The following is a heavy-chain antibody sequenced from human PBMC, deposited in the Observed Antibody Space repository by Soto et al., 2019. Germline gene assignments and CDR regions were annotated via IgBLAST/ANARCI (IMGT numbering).Heavy chain of an antibody. CDR3: ARLYDTLTGRDY. Sequence: PSETLSLTCTVSGGSISSSSYYWGWIRQPPGKGLEWIGSIYYSGSTYYNPSLKSRVTISVDTSKNQFSLKLSSVTAADTAVYYCARLYDTLTGRDYWGQGTLVTVSS. CDR2: IYYSGST. J-gene: IGHJ4*02. V-gene: IGHV4-39*01. D-gene: IGHD3-9*01. CDR1: GGSISSSSYY.